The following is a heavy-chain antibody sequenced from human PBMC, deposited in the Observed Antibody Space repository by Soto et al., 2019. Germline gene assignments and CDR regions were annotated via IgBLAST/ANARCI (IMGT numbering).Heavy chain of an antibody. CDR1: GGTFSSYA. CDR2: IIPIFGTA. J-gene: IGHJ5*02. V-gene: IGHV1-69*12. Sequence: QVQLVQSGAEVKKPGSSVKVSCKASGGTFSSYAISWVRQAPGQGLEWMGGIIPIFGTANYAQKFQGRVTITADESTSTAYMELSSLRSEDTAVYYCARDKGYCISTSCYVSPGWFDPWGQGTLVTVSS. D-gene: IGHD2-2*01. CDR3: ARDKGYCISTSCYVSPGWFDP.